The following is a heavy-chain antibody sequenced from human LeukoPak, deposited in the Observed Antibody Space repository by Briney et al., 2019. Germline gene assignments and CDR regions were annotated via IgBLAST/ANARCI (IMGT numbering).Heavy chain of an antibody. V-gene: IGHV4-59*08. Sequence: HSLAHTLASAFISRSYCSSARQHAREWMGSLVFIYLGGSTNYNPSLKSRVTISVDTSKNQFSLKLSSVTAADTAVYYCASRGAVGAAAGSKGAFDIWGQGTMVTVSS. J-gene: IGHJ3*02. CDR3: ASRGAVGAAAGSKGAFDI. D-gene: IGHD6-13*01. CDR2: IYLGGST. CDR1: SAFISRSY.